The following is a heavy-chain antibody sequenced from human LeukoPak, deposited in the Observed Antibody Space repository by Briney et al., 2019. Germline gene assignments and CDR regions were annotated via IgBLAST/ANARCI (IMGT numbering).Heavy chain of an antibody. D-gene: IGHD3-10*01. Sequence: SETLSLTCAVSGASISGSGYYWGWIRQPPGKGLEWIGNIYYSGSTYYNASLQSRVTISIDMSKNEFSLRLNSVTAADTAMYYCARVYGSGSYYNGYYYYYMDVWGKGTTVTISS. CDR2: IYYSGST. J-gene: IGHJ6*03. CDR1: GASISGSGYY. V-gene: IGHV4-39*01. CDR3: ARVYGSGSYYNGYYYYYMDV.